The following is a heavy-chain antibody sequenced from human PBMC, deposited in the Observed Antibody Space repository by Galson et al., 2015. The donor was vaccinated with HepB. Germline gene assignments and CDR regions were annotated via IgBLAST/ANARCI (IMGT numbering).Heavy chain of an antibody. V-gene: IGHV2-70*11. CDR1: GFSLSTSGMC. D-gene: IGHD3-10*01. CDR3: ARIRHYGSGSYSQLDY. Sequence: PALVKPTQTLTLTCTFSGFSLSTSGMCVSWIRQPPGKALEWLARIDWDDDKYYSTSLKTRLTISKDTSKNQVVLTMTNMDPVDTATYYCARIRHYGSGSYSQLDYWGQGTLVTVSS. J-gene: IGHJ4*02. CDR2: IDWDDDK.